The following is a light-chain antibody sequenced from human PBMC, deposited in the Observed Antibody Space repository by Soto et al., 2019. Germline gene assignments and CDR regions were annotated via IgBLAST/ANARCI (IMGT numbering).Light chain of an antibody. Sequence: EIVLTQSPATLSLSPGERATLSCRASQRVSRFLAWYQQKPGQAPRLLIFDASNRATGIPARFSGSGSGTDFTLTISSLEPEDFAVYYCQQRSNAWTFGQGTKVDIK. CDR1: QRVSRF. CDR2: DAS. V-gene: IGKV3-11*01. J-gene: IGKJ1*01. CDR3: QQRSNAWT.